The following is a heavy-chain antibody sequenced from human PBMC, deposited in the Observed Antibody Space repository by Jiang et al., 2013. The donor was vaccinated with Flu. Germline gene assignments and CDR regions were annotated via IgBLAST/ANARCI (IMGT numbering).Heavy chain of an antibody. D-gene: IGHD5-18*01. CDR3: ARDRVLYRYGPALFDF. V-gene: IGHV1-69*01. J-gene: IGHJ4*02. Sequence: SGAEVKKPGSSVRVSCKASGGTFSNYAISWVRQAPGQGLEWMGGIIPVFATTNYAQKFQGRVTITADESTSTAYMDLSSLTSGDTAVYYCARDRVLYRYGPALFDFWGQGPCSPSPQ. CDR1: GGTFSNYA. CDR2: IIPVFATT.